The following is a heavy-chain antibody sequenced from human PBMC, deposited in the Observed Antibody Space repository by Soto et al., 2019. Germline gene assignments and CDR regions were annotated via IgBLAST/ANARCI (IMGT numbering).Heavy chain of an antibody. CDR3: ARDHDSDGYNPVDY. CDR1: GFTFSSYA. V-gene: IGHV3-30-3*01. Sequence: QVQLVESGGGVVQPGRSLRLSCAASGFTFSSYAMHWVRQAPGKGLEWVAVISYDGSNKYYADSVKGRFTISRDNSKNTLYLQMNSLRAEDTAVYYCARDHDSDGYNPVDYWGQGTLVTVSS. CDR2: ISYDGSNK. J-gene: IGHJ4*02. D-gene: IGHD5-12*01.